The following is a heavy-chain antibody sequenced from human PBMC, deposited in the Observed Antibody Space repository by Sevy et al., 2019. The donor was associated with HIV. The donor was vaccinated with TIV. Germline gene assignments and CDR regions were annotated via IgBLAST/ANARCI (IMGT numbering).Heavy chain of an antibody. Sequence: GGSLRLSCAASGFTFSTYEMNWVRQAPGKGLEWVSYISSSGRTIYNADSVKGRFTISRDNAKNSLYLQMNSLRVEDTAAYYCARARAYYYDNSGYSFDYWGQGTLVTVSS. D-gene: IGHD3-22*01. J-gene: IGHJ4*02. CDR3: ARARAYYYDNSGYSFDY. CDR1: GFTFSTYE. V-gene: IGHV3-48*03. CDR2: ISSSGRTI.